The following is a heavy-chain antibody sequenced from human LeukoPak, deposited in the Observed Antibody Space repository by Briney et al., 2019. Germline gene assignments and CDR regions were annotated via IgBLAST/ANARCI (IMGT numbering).Heavy chain of an antibody. CDR1: RFTFSSYS. CDR2: ITSSSTYI. Sequence: GGSLRLSCAASRFTFSSYSMNWVRQAPGRGLEWVSSITSSSTYIYYADSVKGRLTISRDNAKNSLYLQMNSLRAEDTAVYYCAREYTGSYGLDYWGQGTLVTVSS. CDR3: AREYTGSYGLDY. V-gene: IGHV3-21*01. J-gene: IGHJ4*02. D-gene: IGHD1-26*01.